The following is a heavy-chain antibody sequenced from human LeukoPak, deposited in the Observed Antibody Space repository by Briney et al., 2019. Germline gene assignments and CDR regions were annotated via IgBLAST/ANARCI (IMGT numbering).Heavy chain of an antibody. V-gene: IGHV3-48*03. CDR2: ISSSGNAI. CDR3: ARDQRFCSGTSCYASSSPAYYGMDV. D-gene: IGHD2-2*01. CDR1: GFTFSSYE. Sequence: GGSLRLSCAASGFTFSSYEINWVRQAPGKGLEWVSYISSSGNAIYYADSVRGRFTISRDNAKNSLYLHMNSLRAEDTAVYYCARDQRFCSGTSCYASSSPAYYGMDVWGQGTTVTVSS. J-gene: IGHJ6*02.